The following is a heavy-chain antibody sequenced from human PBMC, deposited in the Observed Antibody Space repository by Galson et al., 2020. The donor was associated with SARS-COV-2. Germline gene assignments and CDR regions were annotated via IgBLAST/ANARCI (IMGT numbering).Heavy chain of an antibody. CDR3: ARGLSGDWQYCPFCGMVV. CDR1: GYTFTDYY. D-gene: IGHD2-21*02. J-gene: IGHJ6*02. CDR2: INPSTGGA. Sequence: ASVKVSCKASGYTFTDYYINWVRQAPGQGLEYVGWINPSTGGADYGQKFQDRVTLASDTSITTAFMRLNGLRSDDTAVYYCARGLSGDWQYCPFCGMVVWGQGTTVTVAS. V-gene: IGHV1-2*02.